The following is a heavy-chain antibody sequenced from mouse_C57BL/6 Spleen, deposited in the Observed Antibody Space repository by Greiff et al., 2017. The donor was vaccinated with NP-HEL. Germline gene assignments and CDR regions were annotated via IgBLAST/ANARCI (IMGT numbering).Heavy chain of an antibody. CDR2: IGPGSGST. CDR1: GYTFTDYY. V-gene: IGHV1-77*01. Sequence: VKLQESGAELVKPGASVKISCKASGYTFTDYYINWVKQRPGQGLEWIGKIGPGSGSTYYNEKFKGKATLTADKSSSTAYMQLSSLTSEDSAVYFCAREGHYYGSRGYAMDYWGQGTSVTVSS. CDR3: AREGHYYGSRGYAMDY. D-gene: IGHD1-1*01. J-gene: IGHJ4*01.